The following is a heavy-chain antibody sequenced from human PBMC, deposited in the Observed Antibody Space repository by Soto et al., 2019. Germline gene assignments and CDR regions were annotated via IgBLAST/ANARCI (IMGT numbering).Heavy chain of an antibody. Sequence: ASVKVSCKASGYTFTSYDINWVRQATGQGLEWMGWMNPNSGNTGYAQKFQGRVTMTRNTSISTAYMELSSLRSEDTAVYYCARAPRKRVLLVRYYHCGMDFRGTGITVTVSS. CDR1: GYTFTSYD. D-gene: IGHD3-10*01. V-gene: IGHV1-8*01. CDR2: MNPNSGNT. CDR3: ARAPRKRVLLVRYYHCGMDF. J-gene: IGHJ6*04.